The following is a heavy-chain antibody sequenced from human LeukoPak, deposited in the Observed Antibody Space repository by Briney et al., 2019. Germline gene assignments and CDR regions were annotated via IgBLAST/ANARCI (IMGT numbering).Heavy chain of an antibody. D-gene: IGHD2-2*01. Sequence: PGGSLRLSCAASGFTFSSYWMGWVRQAPGKGLEWVANIKQDGSEKYYVDSVKGRFTISRDNAKNSLYLQMNSLRAEDTAVYYCARDRVPFVVPAATFDYWGQGTLVTVSS. CDR1: GFTFSSYW. CDR3: ARDRVPFVVPAATFDY. J-gene: IGHJ4*02. CDR2: IKQDGSEK. V-gene: IGHV3-7*01.